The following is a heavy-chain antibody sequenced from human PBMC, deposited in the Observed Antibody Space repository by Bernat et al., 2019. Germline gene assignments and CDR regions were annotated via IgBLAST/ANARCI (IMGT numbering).Heavy chain of an antibody. CDR3: GGAIGYSSSWYVTLLGWYFDL. Sequence: QVQLVESGGGVVQPGRSLRLSCAASGFTFSSYGMHWVRQAPGKGLEWVAVIWYDGINKYYADTVKGRFTIAGDNSKNTLNLQMNRLRAEDTAVYYCGGAIGYSSSWYVTLLGWYFDLWGRGTLVTVSS. V-gene: IGHV3-33*01. D-gene: IGHD6-13*01. CDR2: IWYDGINK. J-gene: IGHJ2*01. CDR1: GFTFSSYG.